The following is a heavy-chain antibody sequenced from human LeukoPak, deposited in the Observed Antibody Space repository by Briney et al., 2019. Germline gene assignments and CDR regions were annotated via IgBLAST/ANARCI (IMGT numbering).Heavy chain of an antibody. V-gene: IGHV3-74*01. CDR1: GFTFSSYW. J-gene: IGHJ5*02. CDR3: AKDGPSSGWYPNWFDP. CDR2: INSDGSST. D-gene: IGHD6-19*01. Sequence: GGSLRLSCAASGFTFSSYWMHWVRQAPGKGLVWVSGINSDGSSTSSADSVKGRFTISRDNAKNTLYLQMDSLRAEDTAVYYCAKDGPSSGWYPNWFDPWGQGSLVTVPS.